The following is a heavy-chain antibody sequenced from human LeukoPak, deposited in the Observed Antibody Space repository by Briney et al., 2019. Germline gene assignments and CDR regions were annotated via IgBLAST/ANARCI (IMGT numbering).Heavy chain of an antibody. CDR1: GGSINGYY. CDR3: AHSKRGGGYYINAFAV. Sequence: SETLSLTCTVSGGSINGYYWTWIRQPPGKGLEWIGYSYSGGNANYNPSLKNRVTISIDTSENQFSLRLTSVTAADTAVYFCAHSKRGGGYYINAFAVWGQGALVTISS. CDR2: SYSGGNA. V-gene: IGHV4-59*01. D-gene: IGHD1-26*01. J-gene: IGHJ3*01.